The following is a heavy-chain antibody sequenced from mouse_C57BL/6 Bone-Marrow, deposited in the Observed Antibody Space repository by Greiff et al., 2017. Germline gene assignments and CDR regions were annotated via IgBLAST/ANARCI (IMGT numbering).Heavy chain of an antibody. D-gene: IGHD1-1*01. J-gene: IGHJ4*01. V-gene: IGHV14-4*01. CDR1: GFNIKDDY. CDR3: TTPTTVMDY. CDR2: IDPENGDT. Sequence: VQLQQSGAELVRPGASVKLSCTASGFNIKDDYMHWVKQRPEQGLEWIGWIDPENGDTEYASKFQGKATITADTSSNTAYLQLSSLTSEDTAVYYCTTPTTVMDYWGQGTSVTVSS.